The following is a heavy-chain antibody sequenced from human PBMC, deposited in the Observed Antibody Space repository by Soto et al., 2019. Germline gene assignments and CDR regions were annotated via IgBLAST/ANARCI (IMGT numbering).Heavy chain of an antibody. CDR2: ISSSSSYT. V-gene: IGHV3-11*06. D-gene: IGHD3-10*01. J-gene: IGHJ5*02. Sequence: QVQLVESGGGLVKPGGSLRLSCAASGFTFSDYYMSWIRQAPGKRLEWVSYISSSSSYTNYADSVKGRFTISRDNAKNSLYLQMNSLRAEDTAVYYCAREGDRITHWFDPWGQGTLVTVSS. CDR1: GFTFSDYY. CDR3: AREGDRITHWFDP.